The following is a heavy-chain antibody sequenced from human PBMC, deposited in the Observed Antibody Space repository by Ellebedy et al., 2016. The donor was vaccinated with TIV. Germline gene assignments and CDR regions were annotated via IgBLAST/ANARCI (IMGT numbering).Heavy chain of an antibody. D-gene: IGHD6-19*01. V-gene: IGHV1-24*01. CDR1: GYTLSELS. CDR3: ATAGVAVALDN. CDR2: FDSEYGET. Sequence: ASVKVSCXVSGYTLSELSMNWVRQAPGKGLEWMGGFDSEYGETIYAQSFQGRITMTEDKSTDTAYMDLSSLRSEDTAIYYCATAGVAVALDNWGQGTLVTVSS. J-gene: IGHJ4*02.